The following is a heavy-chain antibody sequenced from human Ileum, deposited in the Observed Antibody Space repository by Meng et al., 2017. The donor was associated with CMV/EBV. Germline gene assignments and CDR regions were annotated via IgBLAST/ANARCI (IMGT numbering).Heavy chain of an antibody. J-gene: IGHJ6*02. CDR1: GYSFTGYF. CDR2: ISGYNGDT. Sequence: ASVKVSCKTSGYSFTGYFIHWVRQAPGQGLEWMGWISGYNGDTNYLQKLQGRVTLTTDKFTSTAYMELRSLTSDDTAVYFCARRGIFGADNDPRYFYGMDVWGQGTTVTVSS. D-gene: IGHD3-3*01. V-gene: IGHV1-18*04. CDR3: ARRGIFGADNDPRYFYGMDV.